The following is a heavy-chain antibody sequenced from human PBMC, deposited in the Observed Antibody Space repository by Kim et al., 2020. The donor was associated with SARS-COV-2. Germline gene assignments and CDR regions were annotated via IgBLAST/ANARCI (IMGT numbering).Heavy chain of an antibody. Sequence: KGRFTISRDNSKNTLYLQMNSLRAEDTAVYYCASQLPYYYDSSGEEAFDIWGQGTMVTVSS. D-gene: IGHD3-22*01. V-gene: IGHV3-53*01. CDR3: ASQLPYYYDSSGEEAFDI. J-gene: IGHJ3*02.